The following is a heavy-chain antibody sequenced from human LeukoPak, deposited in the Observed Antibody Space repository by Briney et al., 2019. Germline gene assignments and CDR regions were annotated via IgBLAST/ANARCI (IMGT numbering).Heavy chain of an antibody. V-gene: IGHV3-30*03. D-gene: IGHD3-22*01. J-gene: IGHJ6*02. CDR2: ISYDGSNK. CDR1: GFTFSSYG. Sequence: GRSLRLSCAASGFTFSSYGMHWVRQAPGKGLEWVAVISYDGSNKYFADSVKGRFTISRDNSKNTLYLQMNSLRAEDTAVYYCARCLYYHSSAYPYGMDVWGQGTTVSVSS. CDR3: ARCLYYHSSAYPYGMDV.